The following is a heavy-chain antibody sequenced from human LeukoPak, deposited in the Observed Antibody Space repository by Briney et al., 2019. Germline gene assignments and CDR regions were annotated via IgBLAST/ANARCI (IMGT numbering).Heavy chain of an antibody. CDR2: NSSSSSYL. Sequence: GGSLRLSCAASGFTFSSYSMNWVRQAPGKGLEWVSSNSSSSSYLYYADSVKGRFTITRDNAKNSLYLQMNSLRAEDTAVYYCARGRDYFDSSGYLPIDYWGQGTLVTVSS. CDR1: GFTFSSYS. J-gene: IGHJ4*02. D-gene: IGHD3-22*01. V-gene: IGHV3-21*01. CDR3: ARGRDYFDSSGYLPIDY.